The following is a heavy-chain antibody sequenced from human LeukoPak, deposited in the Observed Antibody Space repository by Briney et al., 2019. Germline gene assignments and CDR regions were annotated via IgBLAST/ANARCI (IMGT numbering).Heavy chain of an antibody. Sequence: PGGSLRLSCAASGFTFGTFAMTWVRQAPGKGLEWVSAISSSGDNTYYADSVKGRFTISRDNSKNTLYLQMNSLRAEDTAVYYCAKAWSSGWYRGFNFFDYWGQGTLVTVSS. D-gene: IGHD6-19*01. CDR1: GFTFGTFA. J-gene: IGHJ4*02. V-gene: IGHV3-23*01. CDR3: AKAWSSGWYRGFNFFDY. CDR2: ISSSGDNT.